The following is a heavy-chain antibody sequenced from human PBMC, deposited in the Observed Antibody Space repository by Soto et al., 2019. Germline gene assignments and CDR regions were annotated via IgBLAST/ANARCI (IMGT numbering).Heavy chain of an antibody. J-gene: IGHJ4*02. Sequence: QLQLQESGPGLLKPSETLSLTCTVSGGSISSSSFYWDWIRQPPGKGLEWIGSIYYSGNTYYNPSLKSRITISVDTSKNQFSLRLGSVTDADTAVYYCARQAPYSSSLYGSFDYWGQGSLVTVSS. CDR3: ARQAPYSSSLYGSFDY. D-gene: IGHD6-13*01. V-gene: IGHV4-39*01. CDR1: GGSISSSSFY. CDR2: IYYSGNT.